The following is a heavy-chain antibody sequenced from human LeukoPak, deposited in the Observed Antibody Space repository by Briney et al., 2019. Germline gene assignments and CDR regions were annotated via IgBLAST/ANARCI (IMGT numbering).Heavy chain of an antibody. Sequence: SETLSLTCTVSGGSISSHYWSWIRQPAGKGLEWIGRIYTSGSTNYNPSIKSRVTISVDKSKNQFSLKLSSVTAADTAVYYCARALRFLEITDVWGKGTTVTVSS. J-gene: IGHJ6*04. D-gene: IGHD3-3*01. CDR2: IYTSGST. V-gene: IGHV4-4*07. CDR1: GGSISSHY. CDR3: ARALRFLEITDV.